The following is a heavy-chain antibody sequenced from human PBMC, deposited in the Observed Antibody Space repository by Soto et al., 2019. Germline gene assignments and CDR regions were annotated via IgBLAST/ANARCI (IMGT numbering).Heavy chain of an antibody. CDR3: ARTKYSSGPGYYFDY. D-gene: IGHD6-19*01. Sequence: QVPLVQSGAEVKKPGASVKVSCKASGYTFTSYGISWVRQAPGQGLEWMGWISAYNGNTNYAQKLQGRVTMTTDTSTSTAYRELRSLRSDDTAVYYCARTKYSSGPGYYFDYWGQGTLVTVSS. CDR1: GYTFTSYG. CDR2: ISAYNGNT. J-gene: IGHJ4*02. V-gene: IGHV1-18*01.